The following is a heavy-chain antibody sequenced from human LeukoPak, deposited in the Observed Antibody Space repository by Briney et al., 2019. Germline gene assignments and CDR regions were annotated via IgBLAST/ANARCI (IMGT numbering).Heavy chain of an antibody. Sequence: ASVQVSRKASGYTFTGYYMHWVRQAPGQGLEWMGWINPNSGGTNYAQKFQGRVTMTRDTSISTAYMELSRPRSDDTAVYYCAREWIPDYWGQGTLVTVSS. CDR2: INPNSGGT. CDR3: AREWIPDY. D-gene: IGHD5-18*01. J-gene: IGHJ4*02. V-gene: IGHV1-2*02. CDR1: GYTFTGYY.